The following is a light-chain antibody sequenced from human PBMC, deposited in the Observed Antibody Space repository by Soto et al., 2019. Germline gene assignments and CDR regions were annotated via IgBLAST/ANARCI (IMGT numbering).Light chain of an antibody. CDR3: QHSYTTQRT. CDR1: QTIIGY. CDR2: AAS. V-gene: IGKV1-39*01. J-gene: IGKJ1*01. Sequence: IQMTQSPSSLSASIGDSVTITCRASQTIIGYLNWYQQKPGKAPRLLINAASNLQSGVPSRFSGTGSGRYFSLAITSLQPEDFATYYCQHSYTTQRTLGQGAKVDIK.